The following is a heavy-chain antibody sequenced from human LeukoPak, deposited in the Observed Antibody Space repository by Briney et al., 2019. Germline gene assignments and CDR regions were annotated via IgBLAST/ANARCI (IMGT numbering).Heavy chain of an antibody. V-gene: IGHV1-18*01. CDR1: GYTFTNYD. CDR2: ISAYNGNT. D-gene: IGHD6-13*01. J-gene: IGHJ3*02. Sequence: ASVNVSCKTSGYTFTNYDISWVRQTPGQGLEWMGWISAYNGNTNYAQKFQGRVTITTDISTSTAYMELRSLRSDDTAVYYCERVGYTSGHRDAFEIWGEGTTVTVSS. CDR3: ERVGYTSGHRDAFEI.